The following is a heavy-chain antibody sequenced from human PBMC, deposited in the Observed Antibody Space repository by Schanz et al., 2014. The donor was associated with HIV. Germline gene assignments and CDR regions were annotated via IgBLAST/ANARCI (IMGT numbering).Heavy chain of an antibody. J-gene: IGHJ4*02. CDR1: GGSFSVYS. CDR3: ARTPYYFDY. V-gene: IGHV4-34*02. Sequence: QVQLQQWGAGLLKPSETLSLTCAVYGGSFSVYSWSWIRQPPGKGLQWIGEINHSGSTNYNPSLKSRVTISGDTPKNQFSLRLNSVTAADTAVYYCARTPYYFDYWGQGTLVTVSS. CDR2: INHSGST.